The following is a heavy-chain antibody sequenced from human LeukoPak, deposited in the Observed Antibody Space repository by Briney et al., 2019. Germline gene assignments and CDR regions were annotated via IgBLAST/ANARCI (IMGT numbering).Heavy chain of an antibody. CDR1: GFTFSTYA. CDR2: ISSDGTKK. Sequence: GRSSRLSCAGSGFTFSTYAMHWVRQAPGKGLEWVAVISSDGTKKYYADSVKGRFTISRDNSKDMLYLQMNSLRVDDTAVYYCARDPNSGYDMVWYLDLWGRGTLVTVSS. V-gene: IGHV3-30-3*01. CDR3: ARDPNSGYDMVWYLDL. J-gene: IGHJ2*01. D-gene: IGHD5-12*01.